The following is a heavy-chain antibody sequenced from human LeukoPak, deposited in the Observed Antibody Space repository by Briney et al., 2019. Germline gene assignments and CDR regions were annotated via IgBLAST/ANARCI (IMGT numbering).Heavy chain of an antibody. CDR1: GFTFSRYG. V-gene: IGHV3-30*02. CDR3: AKDSGSGVTGYYMDV. D-gene: IGHD3-10*01. CDR2: IYNDGSNK. Sequence: GGSLRLSCAASGFTFSRYGMHWVRQATGKGLEWVSFIYNDGSNKYYADSVKGRFTISRDNSKNMLYLQMNSLRSEDTAVYLCAKDSGSGVTGYYMDVWGKGTTVTVSS. J-gene: IGHJ6*03.